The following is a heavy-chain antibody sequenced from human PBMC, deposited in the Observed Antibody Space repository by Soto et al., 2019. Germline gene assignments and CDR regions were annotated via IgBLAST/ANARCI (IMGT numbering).Heavy chain of an antibody. J-gene: IGHJ4*02. CDR1: GFTLTTHW. CDR2: IKEDGSEK. Sequence: GGSLRLSCAASGFTLTTHWISWNRQAPGKGLEWVARIKEDGSEKYYVDSVKGRFTISRDNAENSVHLQMNSLTGEDTAMYYCSRTNIASVGTDFSGQGTLVTVSS. V-gene: IGHV3-7*05. D-gene: IGHD6-13*01. CDR3: SRTNIASVGTDF.